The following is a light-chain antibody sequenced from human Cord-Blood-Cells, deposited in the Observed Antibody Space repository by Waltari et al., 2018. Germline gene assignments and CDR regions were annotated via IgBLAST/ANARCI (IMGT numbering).Light chain of an antibody. CDR3: AAWDDSLNGPEVV. J-gene: IGLJ2*01. V-gene: IGLV1-44*01. Sequence: QSVLTQPPSASGTPRQRVTISCSGSSSNIGSNTVNWYQQRPGTAPKLLIYSNNQRPSGVPDRFSGSKSGTSASLAISGLQSEDEADYYCAAWDDSLNGPEVVFGGGTKLTVL. CDR2: SNN. CDR1: SSNIGSNT.